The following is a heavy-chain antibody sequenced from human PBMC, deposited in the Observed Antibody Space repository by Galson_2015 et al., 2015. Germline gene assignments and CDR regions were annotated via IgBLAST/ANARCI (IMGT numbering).Heavy chain of an antibody. Sequence: SLRLSCAASGFIFGHYWMGWVRQAPGKGLEWVANINEGGGERNYVDSVKGRFTISRDNAKNSLNLQMNSLRVEDTAVYYCASAMVGGGTPRRYYDLWGRGTLVTVSS. CDR1: GFIFGHYW. J-gene: IGHJ2*01. CDR2: INEGGGER. CDR3: ASAMVGGGTPRRYYDL. V-gene: IGHV3-7*01. D-gene: IGHD3-10*01.